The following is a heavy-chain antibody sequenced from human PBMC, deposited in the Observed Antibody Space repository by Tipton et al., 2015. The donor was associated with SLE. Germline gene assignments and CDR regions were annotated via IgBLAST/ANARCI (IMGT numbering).Heavy chain of an antibody. Sequence: TLSLTCTVSGGSVSSGSYYWSWIRQPPGKGLEWIGYIYYSGSTNYNPSLKSRVTISVDTSKNQFSLKLSSVTAADTALYYCATRTLHEQPAYNWFDPWGQGTLVTVSS. D-gene: IGHD6-13*01. CDR1: GGSVSSGSYY. CDR2: IYYSGST. CDR3: ATRTLHEQPAYNWFDP. V-gene: IGHV4-61*01. J-gene: IGHJ5*02.